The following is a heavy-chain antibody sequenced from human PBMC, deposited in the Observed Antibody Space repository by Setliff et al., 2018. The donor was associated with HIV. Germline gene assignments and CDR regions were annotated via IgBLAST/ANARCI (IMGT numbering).Heavy chain of an antibody. CDR2: IIPTFDTA. CDR1: GGTFSRHA. D-gene: IGHD6-19*01. Sequence: SVKVSCKASGGTFSRHAFSWVRQAPGQGLEWMGGIIPTFDTANYAQKFQGRVTITADKSTNTVYMELNSLRSEDTAMYYWSRGVHSGGSGWYNWYFDLWGRGTLVTVSS. CDR3: SRGVHSGGSGWYNWYFDL. J-gene: IGHJ2*01. V-gene: IGHV1-69*06.